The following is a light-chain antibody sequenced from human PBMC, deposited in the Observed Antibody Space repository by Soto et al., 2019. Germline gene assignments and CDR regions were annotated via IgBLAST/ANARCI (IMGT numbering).Light chain of an antibody. Sequence: NFMLTQPHSVSESPGKTVSISCTRSSGDIANNYVQWFQQRPGSAPTTVIYKGNQRPSGVPDRFSGSIDSSSNSASLTISGLKTEDEADYLCQPYYSSDVVFGGGTMLTVL. J-gene: IGLJ2*01. CDR2: KGN. CDR3: QPYYSSDVV. CDR1: SGDIANNY. V-gene: IGLV6-57*04.